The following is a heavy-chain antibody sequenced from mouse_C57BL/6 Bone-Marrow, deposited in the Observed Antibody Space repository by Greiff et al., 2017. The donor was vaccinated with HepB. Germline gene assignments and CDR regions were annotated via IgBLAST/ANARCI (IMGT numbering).Heavy chain of an antibody. V-gene: IGHV1-64*01. CDR3: ASTTVPQAWFAY. J-gene: IGHJ3*01. CDR1: GYTFTSYW. CDR2: IHPNSGST. Sequence: QVQLQQPGAELVKPGASVKLSCKASGYTFTSYWMHWVKQRPGQGLEWIGMIHPNSGSTNYNEKFKSKATLTVDKSSSTAYMQLSSLTSEDSAVDYCASTTVPQAWFAYWGQGTLVTVSA. D-gene: IGHD1-1*01.